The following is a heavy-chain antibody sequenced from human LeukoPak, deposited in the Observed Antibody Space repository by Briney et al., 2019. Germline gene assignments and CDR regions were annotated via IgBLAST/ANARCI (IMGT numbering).Heavy chain of an antibody. D-gene: IGHD1-26*01. CDR3: ATRAGDSGSYLRIN. CDR2: ISSSSSYI. V-gene: IGHV3-21*01. J-gene: IGHJ4*02. Sequence: PGGSLRLSCAASGFTFSSYSMNWVRQAPGKGLEWVSSISSSSSYIYYAGSVKGRFTISRDNAKNSLYLQMNSLRAEDTAVYYCATRAGDSGSYLRINWGQGTLVTVSS. CDR1: GFTFSSYS.